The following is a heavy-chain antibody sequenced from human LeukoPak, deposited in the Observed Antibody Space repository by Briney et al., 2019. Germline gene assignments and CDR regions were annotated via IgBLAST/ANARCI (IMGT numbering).Heavy chain of an antibody. CDR1: GGSISSGDYY. V-gene: IGHV4-30-4*01. J-gene: IGHJ3*02. Sequence: SETLSLTCTVSGGSISSGDYYWSWIRQPPGKGLEWIGYIYYSGSTYYNPSLKSRVTISVDTSKNQFSLKLSSVTAADTAVYYCARDGLKYGSGSYSRAFDIWGQGTMVTVSS. CDR2: IYYSGST. D-gene: IGHD3-10*01. CDR3: ARDGLKYGSGSYSRAFDI.